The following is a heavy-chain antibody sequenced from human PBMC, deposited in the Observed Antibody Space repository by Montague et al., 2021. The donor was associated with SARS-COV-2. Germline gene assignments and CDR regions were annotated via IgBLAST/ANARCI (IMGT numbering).Heavy chain of an antibody. D-gene: IGHD3/OR15-3a*01. V-gene: IGHV3-7*01. CDR1: GFTSGDYQ. CDR2: INQDETAK. J-gene: IGHJ4*02. CDR3: ARSPRGSGTGWLDY. Sequence: SLRLSCAASGFTSGDYQMTWVRQAPGKGLQWVANINQDETAKTYFDSVKGRFTISRDNAKNSLILQMNSLKDEDTAVYYCARSPRGSGTGWLDYWGQGTLVTVSS.